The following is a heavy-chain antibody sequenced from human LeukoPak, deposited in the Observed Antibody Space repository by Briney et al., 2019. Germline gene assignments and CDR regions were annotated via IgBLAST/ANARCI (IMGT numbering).Heavy chain of an antibody. V-gene: IGHV3-21*01. CDR2: ISSSSSYI. CDR3: AKGGSSWSHFPH. J-gene: IGHJ1*01. D-gene: IGHD6-13*01. Sequence: NPGGSLLLSCAASGFTFSIYSMNWVRQAPGKRLGWVSSISSSSSYIYYSDSVKGRFTISRHNAKNSLYLQMSSLRAEDTAVYYCAKGGSSWSHFPHWGQGTLVTVSS. CDR1: GFTFSIYS.